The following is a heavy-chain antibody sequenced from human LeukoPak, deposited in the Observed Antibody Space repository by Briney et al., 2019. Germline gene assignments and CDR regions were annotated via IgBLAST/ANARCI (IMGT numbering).Heavy chain of an antibody. CDR3: ARDAYYYGSGSYYKGYYYGMDV. V-gene: IGHV4-31*03. CDR1: GGSISSGGYY. D-gene: IGHD3-10*01. Sequence: SETLSLTCTVSGGSISSGGYYWSWIRQHPGKGLEWIGYIYYSGSTYYNPSLKSRVTISVDTSKNQFSLKLSSVTAADTAVYYCARDAYYYGSGSYYKGYYYGMDVWGQGTTVTVSS. J-gene: IGHJ6*02. CDR2: IYYSGST.